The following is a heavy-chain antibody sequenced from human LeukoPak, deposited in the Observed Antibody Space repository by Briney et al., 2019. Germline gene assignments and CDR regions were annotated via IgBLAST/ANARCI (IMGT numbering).Heavy chain of an antibody. CDR3: AKGLRLGELSLSFDY. CDR2: ISGSGGST. J-gene: IGHJ4*02. D-gene: IGHD3-16*02. V-gene: IGHV3-23*01. CDR1: GFTFSGYA. Sequence: GGSLRLSCAASGFTFSGYAMSWVRQAPGKGLEWVSAISGSGGSTYYADSVKGRFTISRDNSKNTLYLQMNSLRAEDTAVYYCAKGLRLGELSLSFDYWGQGTLVTVSS.